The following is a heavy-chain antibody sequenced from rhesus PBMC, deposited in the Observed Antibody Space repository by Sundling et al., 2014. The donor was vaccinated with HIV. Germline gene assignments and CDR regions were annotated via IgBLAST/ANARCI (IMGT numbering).Heavy chain of an antibody. V-gene: IGHV4S10*01. D-gene: IGHD6-13*01. CDR2: IYDSSTST. J-gene: IGHJ4*01. CDR3: ASPWNSWSGFDY. Sequence: QVQLQESGPGVVKPSETLSLTCAVSGGSNSESYRWSWIRQPPGKGLEWIGYIYDSSTSTNYNPSLKSRVTISKDTSKNQFSLKLSSVTAADTAVYYCASPWNSWSGFDYWGQGVLVAVSS. CDR1: GGSNSESYR.